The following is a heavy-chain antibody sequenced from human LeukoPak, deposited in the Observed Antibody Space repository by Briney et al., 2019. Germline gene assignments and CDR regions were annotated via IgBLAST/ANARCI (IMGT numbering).Heavy chain of an antibody. Sequence: GASVKVSCKASAYTFTSYAISWVRQAPGQGLEWMGMIYPRDGSTSYAQRFQGRVTVTRDTSTSTVHMELSGLRSEDTAVYYCARDQEGFDYWGQGTLVTVSS. CDR2: IYPRDGST. CDR3: ARDQEGFDY. V-gene: IGHV1-46*01. J-gene: IGHJ4*02. CDR1: AYTFTSYA.